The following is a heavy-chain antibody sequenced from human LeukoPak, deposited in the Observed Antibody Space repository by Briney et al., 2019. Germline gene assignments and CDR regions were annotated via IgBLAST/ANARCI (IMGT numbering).Heavy chain of an antibody. CDR3: AKAKDVGSGWYSFDY. Sequence: GGSLRLSCAASGFTFDDYTMHWVRQAPGKGLEWVSLISWDGGSTYYADSVKGRFTISRDNAKNSLYLQMNSLRPEDTALYYCAKAKDVGSGWYSFDYWGQGTLVTVSS. V-gene: IGHV3-43*01. D-gene: IGHD6-19*01. J-gene: IGHJ4*02. CDR1: GFTFDDYT. CDR2: ISWDGGST.